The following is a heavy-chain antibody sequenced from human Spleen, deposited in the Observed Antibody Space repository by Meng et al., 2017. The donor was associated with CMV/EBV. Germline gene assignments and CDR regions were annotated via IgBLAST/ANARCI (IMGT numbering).Heavy chain of an antibody. CDR2: IYDSGST. D-gene: IGHD1-26*01. CDR1: GVSISSNIR. Sequence: QVQLQESGPGLVKPSGTLSLTCGVSGVSISSNIRWTWVRQPPGKGLEWIGDIYDSGSTNYNPSLNSRISISLDKSKNHFSLKVNSVTAADTAVYYCARGKQDAWELLAYWGQGALVTVSS. V-gene: IGHV4-4*02. J-gene: IGHJ4*02. CDR3: ARGKQDAWELLAY.